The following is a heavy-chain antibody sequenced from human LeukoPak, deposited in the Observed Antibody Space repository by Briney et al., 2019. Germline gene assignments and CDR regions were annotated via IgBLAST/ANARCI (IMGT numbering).Heavy chain of an antibody. CDR1: GLSLSNSA. CDR3: ATVGGFCPSSNCYAYFDY. D-gene: IGHD2-2*01. J-gene: IGHJ4*02. Sequence: GGSLKLSCVASGLSLSNSAMTWVRQAPGKGLEWVSILTGDGTGTFYADSVKGRFSISRDISTNTLYLQMTSLGVDDTALYYCATVGGFCPSSNCYAYFDYWGQGSPVTVSS. V-gene: IGHV3-23*01. CDR2: LTGDGTGT.